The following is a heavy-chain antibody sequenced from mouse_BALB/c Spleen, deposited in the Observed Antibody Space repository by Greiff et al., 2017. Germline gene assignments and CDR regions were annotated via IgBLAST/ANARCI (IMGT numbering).Heavy chain of an antibody. D-gene: IGHD3-3*01. CDR3: ARNRGRPYYYAMDY. CDR2: IWSGGST. CDR1: GFSLTSYG. V-gene: IGHV2-2*02. J-gene: IGHJ4*01. Sequence: VKLQESGPGLVQPSQSLSITCTVSGFSLTSYGVHWVRQSPGKGLEWLGVIWSGGSTDYNAAFISRLSISKDNSKSQVFFKMNSLQANDTAIYYCARNRGRPYYYAMDYWGQGTSVTVSS.